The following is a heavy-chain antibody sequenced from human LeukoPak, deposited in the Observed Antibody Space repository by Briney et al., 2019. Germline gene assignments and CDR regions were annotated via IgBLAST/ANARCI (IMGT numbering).Heavy chain of an antibody. D-gene: IGHD1-26*01. CDR3: ARHGVGANWFDP. CDR2: IYYTGTT. CDR1: GGSITSHY. Sequence: SETLSLTCTVSGGSITSHYWSWIRQPPGKGLEWIAYIYYTGTTNYNPSLKSRVTISVDTSKNQFSLKLSSVTAADTAVYYCARHGVGANWFDPSGQGTLVTVSS. J-gene: IGHJ5*02. V-gene: IGHV4-59*08.